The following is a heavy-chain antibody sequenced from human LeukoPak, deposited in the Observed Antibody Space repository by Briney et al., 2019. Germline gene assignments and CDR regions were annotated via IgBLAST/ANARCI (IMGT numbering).Heavy chain of an antibody. V-gene: IGHV4-59*01. CDR3: ARTAQLPDYVWGSYLLYYFDY. J-gene: IGHJ4*02. CDR2: IYYTGDT. CDR1: GGSITDYY. D-gene: IGHD3-16*01. Sequence: SETLSLTCTVSGGSITDYYWGWIRQPPGGGLEWIGYIYYTGDTIDNPSLNSRLTMSLDTSKSQFSLKLSSVTAEDTAVYYCARTAQLPDYVWGSYLLYYFDYWGQGTLVTISS.